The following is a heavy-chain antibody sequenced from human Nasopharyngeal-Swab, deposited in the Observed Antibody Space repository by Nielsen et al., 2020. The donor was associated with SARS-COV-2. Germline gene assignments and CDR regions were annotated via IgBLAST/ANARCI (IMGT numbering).Heavy chain of an antibody. V-gene: IGHV3-21*06. D-gene: IGHD6-13*01. CDR2: ISGSNNYT. J-gene: IGHJ6*02. CDR3: AREGGRFSSTWYYYSYGMDV. Sequence: VRQAPGKGLEWVASISGSNNYTYYADPVKGRFTISRDNAKNSLFLQVNSPRAEDTAVYYCAREGGRFSSTWYYYSYGMDVWGQGTTVTVSS.